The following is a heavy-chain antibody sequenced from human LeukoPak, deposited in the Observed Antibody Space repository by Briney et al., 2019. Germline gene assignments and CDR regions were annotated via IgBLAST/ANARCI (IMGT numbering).Heavy chain of an antibody. D-gene: IGHD2-15*01. CDR3: ARGWRGYCSGGSCYPRSWFDP. J-gene: IGHJ5*02. CDR1: GYTFTSYD. V-gene: IGHV1-8*01. CDR2: MNPNSGNT. Sequence: ASVKVSCKASGYTFTSYDINWVRQATGQGLEWMGWMNPNSGNTGYAQKFQGRVTMTRNTSISTAYMELSSLRSEDTAVYYCARGWRGYCSGGSCYPRSWFDPWGQGTLVTVSS.